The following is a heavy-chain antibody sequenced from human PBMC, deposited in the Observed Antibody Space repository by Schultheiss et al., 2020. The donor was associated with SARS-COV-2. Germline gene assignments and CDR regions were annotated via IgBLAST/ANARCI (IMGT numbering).Heavy chain of an antibody. CDR2: INHSGST. CDR3: ARVRGYGYCSSTSCPSDY. J-gene: IGHJ4*02. V-gene: IGHV4-34*01. Sequence: SETLSLTCTVSGGSISSYYWSWIRQPPGKGLEWIGEINHSGSTNYNPSLKSRVTISVDTSKNQFSLKLSSVTAADTAVYYCARVRGYGYCSSTSCPSDYWGQGTLVTVSS. CDR1: GGSISSYY. D-gene: IGHD2-2*01.